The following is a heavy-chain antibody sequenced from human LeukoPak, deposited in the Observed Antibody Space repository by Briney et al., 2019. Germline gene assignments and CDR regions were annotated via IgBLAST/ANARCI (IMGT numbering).Heavy chain of an antibody. CDR1: GFTFSSYS. V-gene: IGHV3-21*01. CDR3: AREIYSGYDYGGPFDY. J-gene: IGHJ4*02. CDR2: ISSSSSYI. Sequence: TGGSLRLSCAVSGFTFSSYSMNWVRQAPGKGLEWVSSISSSSSYIYYADSVKGRFTISRDNAKNSLYLQMNSLRAEDTAVYYCAREIYSGYDYGGPFDYWGQGTLVTVSS. D-gene: IGHD5-12*01.